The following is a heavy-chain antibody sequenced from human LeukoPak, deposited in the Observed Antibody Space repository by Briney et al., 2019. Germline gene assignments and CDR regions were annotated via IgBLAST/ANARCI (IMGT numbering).Heavy chain of an antibody. Sequence: PEGSLRLSXAASGFTFSSYEMNWVRQSPGKGLEWLSYISSSGSTIYYADSVKGRFTISRDNAKNSLYLQMNSLRAEDTAVYYCARKRRWSPGAFDIWGQGTMVTVSS. D-gene: IGHD3-3*01. CDR1: GFTFSSYE. CDR3: ARKRRWSPGAFDI. V-gene: IGHV3-48*03. CDR2: ISSSGSTI. J-gene: IGHJ3*02.